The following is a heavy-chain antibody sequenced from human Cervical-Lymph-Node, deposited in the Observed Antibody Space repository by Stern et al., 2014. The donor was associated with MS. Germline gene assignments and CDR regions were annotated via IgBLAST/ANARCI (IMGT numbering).Heavy chain of an antibody. CDR1: GGTFNTNV. CDR3: ARAAYSTSSYNY. CDR2: IIPIFGTA. Sequence: QVQLVESGAEVKKPGSSVKVSCKASGGTFNTNVISWVRQAPGQGLEWMGGIIPIFGTALYAQKFQGRVPITANASTSAGYQELSSLRSEDTAVYYCARAAYSTSSYNYWGQGTLVIVSS. J-gene: IGHJ4*02. V-gene: IGHV1-69*01. D-gene: IGHD6-6*01.